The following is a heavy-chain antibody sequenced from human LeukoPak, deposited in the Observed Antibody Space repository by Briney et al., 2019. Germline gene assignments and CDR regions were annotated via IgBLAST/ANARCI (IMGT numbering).Heavy chain of an antibody. Sequence: ASVKVSCKASGYTFTGYYMHWVRQAPGQGLEWMGWTNPNSGGTNYAQKFQGRVTMTRDTSISTAYMELSRLRSDDTAVYYCARVADSSSWYGGGSDYWGQGTLVTVSS. J-gene: IGHJ4*02. CDR2: TNPNSGGT. CDR3: ARVADSSSWYGGGSDY. D-gene: IGHD6-13*01. V-gene: IGHV1-2*02. CDR1: GYTFTGYY.